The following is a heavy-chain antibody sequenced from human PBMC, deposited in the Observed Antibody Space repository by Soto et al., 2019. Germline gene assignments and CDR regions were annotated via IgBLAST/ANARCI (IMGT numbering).Heavy chain of an antibody. Sequence: GGSLRRSCEASGFTVSSNYMSWVRQAPGKGLEWVSVIYSGGSTYYADSVKGRFTISRDNSKNTLYLQMNSLRAEDTAVYYCAKRRAPYYFDYWGQGTLVTVSS. CDR2: IYSGGST. CDR1: GFTVSSNY. D-gene: IGHD1-1*01. J-gene: IGHJ4*02. V-gene: IGHV3-53*01. CDR3: AKRRAPYYFDY.